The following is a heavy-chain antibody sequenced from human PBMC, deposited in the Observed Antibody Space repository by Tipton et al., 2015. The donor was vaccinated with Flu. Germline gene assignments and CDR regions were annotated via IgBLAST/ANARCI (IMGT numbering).Heavy chain of an antibody. CDR1: GGSISSSSYY. V-gene: IGHV4-39*02. J-gene: IGHJ4*02. CDR2: IYYSGST. CDR3: AREMEVCSSTSCSLAPDY. D-gene: IGHD2-2*01. Sequence: TLSLTCTVSGGSISSSSYYWGWIRQPPGKGLEWIGSIYYSGSTYYNPSLKSRVTISVDTSKNQFSLKLSSVTAADTAVYYCAREMEVCSSTSCSLAPDYWGQGTLVTVSS.